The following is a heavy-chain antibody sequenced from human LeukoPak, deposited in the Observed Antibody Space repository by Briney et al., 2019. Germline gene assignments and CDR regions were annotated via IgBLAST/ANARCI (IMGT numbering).Heavy chain of an antibody. V-gene: IGHV3-30*18. D-gene: IGHD2-15*01. CDR2: ISYDGSNK. Sequence: GGSLRLSCAASGFTFSSYGMHWVRQAPGKGLEWLAVISYDGSNKYYADSVKGRFTISRDNSKNTLYLQMNSLRAEDTAVYYCAKTRSEGGDYFDYWGQGTLVTVSS. CDR3: AKTRSEGGDYFDY. CDR1: GFTFSSYG. J-gene: IGHJ4*02.